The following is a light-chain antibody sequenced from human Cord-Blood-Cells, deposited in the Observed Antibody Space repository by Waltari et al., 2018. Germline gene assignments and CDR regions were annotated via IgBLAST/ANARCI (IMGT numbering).Light chain of an antibody. CDR1: SANIGSHY. J-gene: IGLJ2*01. Sequence: QSVLTQPPSASGTPGQRVTIPCSGSSANIGSHYVYWYQQPPGTAPKLLIYRNNQRPSGVPDRFSGSKSGTSASLAISGLRSEDEADYYCAAWDDSLSGVVFGGGTKLTVL. V-gene: IGLV1-47*01. CDR3: AAWDDSLSGVV. CDR2: RNN.